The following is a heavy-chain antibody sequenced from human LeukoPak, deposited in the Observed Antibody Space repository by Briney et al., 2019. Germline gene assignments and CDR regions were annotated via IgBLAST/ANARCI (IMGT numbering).Heavy chain of an antibody. D-gene: IGHD6-13*01. J-gene: IGHJ6*03. CDR2: IYYSGST. CDR3: ASGEAGIAAAGTHLGYYYYMDV. V-gene: IGHV4-39*01. CDR1: GGSISSSSYY. Sequence: SETLSLTCTVSGGSISSSSYYWGWIRQPPGKGLEWIGSIYYSGSTYYNPSLKSRVTISVDTSKNQFSLKLSSVTAADTAVYYCASGEAGIAAAGTHLGYYYYMDVWGKGTTVTVSS.